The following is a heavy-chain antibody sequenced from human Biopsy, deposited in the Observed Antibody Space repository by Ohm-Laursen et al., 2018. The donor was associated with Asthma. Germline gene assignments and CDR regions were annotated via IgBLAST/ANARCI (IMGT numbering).Heavy chain of an antibody. V-gene: IGHV1-24*01. CDR2: HDHEEGGT. CDR1: GYSLTDLS. J-gene: IGHJ4*02. D-gene: IGHD4-17*01. CDR3: ASDFPKDYVRYNFQF. Sequence: ASVKISCKISGYSLTDLSMHWVRQAPGQGLEWMGGHDHEEGGTVNARRFQGSVTMTEDTSTDTAYMELSSLSSDDTAVYYCASDFPKDYVRYNFQFWGQGTLVTVSS.